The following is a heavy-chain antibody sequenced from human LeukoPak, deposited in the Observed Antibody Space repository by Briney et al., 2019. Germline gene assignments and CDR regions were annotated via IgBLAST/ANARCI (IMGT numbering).Heavy chain of an antibody. J-gene: IGHJ4*02. CDR2: ISGSGSST. D-gene: IGHD5-18*01. CDR3: AKGRGYSYGNGYFDY. V-gene: IGHV3-23*01. Sequence: GGSLRLSCAASGFTFSSNAMNWVRQAPGKGLEWVSVISGSGSSTYYADSVKGRFTFSRDNSKNTMYLQMNSLRAEDTAVYYCAKGRGYSYGNGYFDYWGQGTLVTVSS. CDR1: GFTFSSNA.